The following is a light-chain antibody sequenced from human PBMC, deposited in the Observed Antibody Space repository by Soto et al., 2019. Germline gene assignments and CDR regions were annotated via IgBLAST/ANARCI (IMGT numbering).Light chain of an antibody. CDR1: QSIRTD. J-gene: IGKJ5*01. CDR3: QQYGSSPIT. CDR2: SAS. Sequence: EVVMTQSPATLSVSPWERATLSCRASQSIRTDLAWYQQKPGQAPSLLIFSASTGATGVPARFSGSGSGTEFTLTISSLQSEDFAVYYCQQYGSSPITFGQGTRLEI. V-gene: IGKV3-15*01.